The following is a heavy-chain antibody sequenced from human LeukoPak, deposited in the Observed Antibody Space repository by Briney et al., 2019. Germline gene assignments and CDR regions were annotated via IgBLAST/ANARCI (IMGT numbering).Heavy chain of an antibody. D-gene: IGHD2-2*01. J-gene: IGHJ3*02. CDR3: AKASGGIVVVPAAQGRSRAFDI. Sequence: GGSLRLSCAASGFTFSSNSMNWVRQAPGKGLEWVAFIRYDGSNKYYADSVKGRFTISRDNSKNTLYLQMNSLRAEDTAVYYCAKASGGIVVVPAAQGRSRAFDIWGQGTMVTVSS. V-gene: IGHV3-30*02. CDR1: GFTFSSNS. CDR2: IRYDGSNK.